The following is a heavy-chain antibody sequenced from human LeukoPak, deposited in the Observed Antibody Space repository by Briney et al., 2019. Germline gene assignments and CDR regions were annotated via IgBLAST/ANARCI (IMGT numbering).Heavy chain of an antibody. J-gene: IGHJ3*02. D-gene: IGHD2-21*01. Sequence: PSETLSLTCTVSAGSISSGSYYWGWIRQPPGKGLEWIWSMYYSGNAYYNPSLKSRVTISVDTSKNQFSLKLNCVTAADTAVYYCATIAPGTHAFDIWGQGTMVTVSS. CDR2: MYYSGNA. CDR3: ATIAPGTHAFDI. CDR1: AGSISSGSYY. V-gene: IGHV4-39*01.